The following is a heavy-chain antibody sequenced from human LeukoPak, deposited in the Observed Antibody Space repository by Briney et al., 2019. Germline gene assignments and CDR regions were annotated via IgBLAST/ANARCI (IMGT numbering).Heavy chain of an antibody. CDR1: GFTFSDYY. J-gene: IGHJ5*02. V-gene: IGHV3-11*01. Sequence: PGGSLRLSCAASGFTFSDYYMSWIRQAPGKGLEWVPYISSSGSTIYYADSVKGRFTISRDNAKNSLYLQMNSLRAEDTAVYYCARDPAETPPLVWFDPWGQGTLVTVSS. CDR3: ARDPAETPPLVWFDP. CDR2: ISSSGSTI.